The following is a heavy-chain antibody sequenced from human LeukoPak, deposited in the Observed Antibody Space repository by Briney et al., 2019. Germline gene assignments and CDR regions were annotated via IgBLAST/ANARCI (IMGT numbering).Heavy chain of an antibody. D-gene: IGHD3-10*01. Sequence: GGSLRLSCAASGFTVSANYMSWVRQAPGKGLEWVSVMYRDGTTYYTESAKGRFTLSRHYSKSTLYLQMNSLRAEDTAVYYCASGSGVYMFFDCWGQGTLVTVSS. J-gene: IGHJ4*02. CDR1: GFTVSANY. V-gene: IGHV3-53*01. CDR3: ASGSGVYMFFDC. CDR2: MYRDGTT.